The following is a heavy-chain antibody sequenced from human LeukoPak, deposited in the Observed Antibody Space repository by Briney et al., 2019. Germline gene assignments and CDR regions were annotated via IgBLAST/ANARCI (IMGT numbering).Heavy chain of an antibody. V-gene: IGHV3-11*01. J-gene: IGHJ3*01. D-gene: IGHD3-10*01. CDR2: VSSTGTTI. Sequence: PGGSLRLSCAASGFSSRDHYLSWIRQAPGKGLEWLASVSSTGTTISYADSVKGRFTISRDDAKNSLFLPMTSLRGEDTALYYCARARFGEHYDAFNLWGQGTMVTVSS. CDR1: GFSSRDHY. CDR3: ARARFGEHYDAFNL.